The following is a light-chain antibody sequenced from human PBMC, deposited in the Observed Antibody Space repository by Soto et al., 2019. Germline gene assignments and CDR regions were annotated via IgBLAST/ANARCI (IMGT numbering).Light chain of an antibody. Sequence: EIVLTQSPGTLSLSPGERATLSCSASQSVSSSYLAWYQQKPGQAPRLLIYGASSRATGIPDRFSGSGSGTDFTLTNSRLEPEDFAVYYCQQYGSSLFTFGPGTKVDIK. J-gene: IGKJ3*01. CDR1: QSVSSSY. CDR3: QQYGSSLFT. V-gene: IGKV3-20*01. CDR2: GAS.